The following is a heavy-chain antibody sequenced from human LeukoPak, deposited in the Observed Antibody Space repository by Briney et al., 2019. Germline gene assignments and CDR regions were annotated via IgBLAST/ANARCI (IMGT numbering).Heavy chain of an antibody. J-gene: IGHJ5*02. Sequence: PSETLSLTCTVSGGSISSYYWSWIRQPAGKGLEWIGRIYTSGSTNYNPSLKSRVTMSVDTSKNQFSLKLSSVTAADTAVYYCARDGTDVLRYFGWLSGWFDPWGQGTLVTVSS. CDR2: IYTSGST. V-gene: IGHV4-4*07. D-gene: IGHD3-9*01. CDR3: ARDGTDVLRYFGWLSGWFDP. CDR1: GGSISSYY.